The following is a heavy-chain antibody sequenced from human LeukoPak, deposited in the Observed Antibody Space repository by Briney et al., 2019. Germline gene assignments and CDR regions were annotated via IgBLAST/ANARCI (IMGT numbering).Heavy chain of an antibody. CDR3: ASSVDTAMVTTTYYYYGMDV. Sequence: ASVKVSCKASGGTFSSYTISWVRQAPGQGLEWMGRIIPILGIANYAQKFQGRVTITADKSTSTAYMELSSLRSEDTAVYYCASSVDTAMVTTTYYYYGMDVRGQGTTVTVSS. V-gene: IGHV1-69*02. CDR1: GGTFSSYT. D-gene: IGHD5-18*01. J-gene: IGHJ6*02. CDR2: IIPILGIA.